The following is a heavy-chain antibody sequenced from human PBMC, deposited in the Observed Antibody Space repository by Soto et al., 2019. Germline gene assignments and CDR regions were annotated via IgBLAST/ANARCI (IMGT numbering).Heavy chain of an antibody. Sequence: HPGGSLRLSCAASGFAFNTIAMHWVRQAPGKGLEWVAAIWGDGSTEKYADSVKGRFTISRDNSKNRVYLQMNSLRAEDTAVYFCARXGECSAANCYLRGPFDYWGQGSQVTVSS. CDR3: ARXGECSAANCYLRGPFDY. D-gene: IGHD2-15*01. V-gene: IGHV3-33*01. CDR2: IWGDGSTE. CDR1: GFAFNTIA. J-gene: IGHJ4*02.